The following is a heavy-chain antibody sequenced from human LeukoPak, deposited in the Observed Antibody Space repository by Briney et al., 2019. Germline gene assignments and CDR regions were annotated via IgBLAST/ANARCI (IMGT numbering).Heavy chain of an antibody. D-gene: IGHD3-10*01. CDR2: INHSGST. J-gene: IGHJ5*02. V-gene: IGHV4-34*01. Sequence: SETLSLTCAVYGGSFSGYYWSWIRQPPGKGLEWIGEINHSGSTNYNPSLKSRVTISVDTSKNQFSLKLSSVTAADTAVYYWARHRLWFGGGELYNWFDPWGQGTLVTVSS. CDR1: GGSFSGYY. CDR3: ARHRLWFGGGELYNWFDP.